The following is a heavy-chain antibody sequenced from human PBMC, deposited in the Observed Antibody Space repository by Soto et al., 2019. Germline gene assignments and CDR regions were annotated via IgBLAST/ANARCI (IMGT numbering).Heavy chain of an antibody. J-gene: IGHJ5*02. D-gene: IGHD3-3*01. CDR2: IWYDGSNK. V-gene: IGHV3-33*01. Sequence: PGGSLRLSCAASGFTFSSYGMHWVRQAPGKGLEWVAVIWYDGSNKYYTDSVKGRSTISRDNSKNTLYLQMNSLSAEDTAVYYCARASPTSITIFGVVTANWFDPWGQGTLVTVSS. CDR3: ARASPTSITIFGVVTANWFDP. CDR1: GFTFSSYG.